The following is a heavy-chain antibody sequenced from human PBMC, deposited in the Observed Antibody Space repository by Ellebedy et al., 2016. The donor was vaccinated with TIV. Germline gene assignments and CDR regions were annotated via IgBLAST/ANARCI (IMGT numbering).Heavy chain of an antibody. J-gene: IGHJ6*02. D-gene: IGHD2-2*01. CDR1: GGTFSRYA. CDR3: ARGAVVPAAPTWGGMDV. CDR2: IIPIFGTA. V-gene: IGHV1-69*13. Sequence: SVKVSCXASGGTFSRYAISWVRQAPGQGLEWMGGIIPIFGTANYAQNFQGRVTITADESTSTAYMELSSVRSEDTAVYYCARGAVVPAAPTWGGMDVWGQGTTVTVSS.